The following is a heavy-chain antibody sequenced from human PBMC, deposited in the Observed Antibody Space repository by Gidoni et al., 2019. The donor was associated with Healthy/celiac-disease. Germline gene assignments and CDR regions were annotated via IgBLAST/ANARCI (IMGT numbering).Heavy chain of an antibody. V-gene: IGHV4-34*01. J-gene: IGHJ5*02. CDR2: INHSGST. CDR3: ARFRCSSTSCYAGGDNWFDP. D-gene: IGHD2-2*01. Sequence: QVQLQQWGAGLLKPSETLSLTCAVYAWSFRGYYFIWIRQPPGKGLEWIGEINHSGSTNYNPSRKSRVTISVDTSKNQFSLKLSYVTAADTAVYYCARFRCSSTSCYAGGDNWFDPWGQGTLVTVSS. CDR1: AWSFRGYY.